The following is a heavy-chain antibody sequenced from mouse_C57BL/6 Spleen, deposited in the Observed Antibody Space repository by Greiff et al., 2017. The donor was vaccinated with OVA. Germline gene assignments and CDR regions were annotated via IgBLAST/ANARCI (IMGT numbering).Heavy chain of an antibody. CDR1: GYTFTSYW. CDR3: ARSPVVARYFDV. CDR2: IDPSDSYT. V-gene: IGHV1-69*01. Sequence: VQLQQPGAELVMPGASVKLSCKASGYTFTSYWMHWVKQRPGQGLEWIGEIDPSDSYTNYNQKFKGKSTLTVDKSSSTAYRQLSSLTSEDSAVYYCARSPVVARYFDVWGTGTTVTVSS. D-gene: IGHD1-1*01. J-gene: IGHJ1*03.